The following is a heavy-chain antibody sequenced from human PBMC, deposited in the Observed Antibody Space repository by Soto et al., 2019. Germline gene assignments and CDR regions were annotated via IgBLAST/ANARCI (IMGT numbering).Heavy chain of an antibody. CDR3: ARGKKYSSSTTCYGGGYYYYGMDV. V-gene: IGHV4-34*01. D-gene: IGHD2-2*01. J-gene: IGHJ6*02. CDR1: GGCFSGYY. CDR2: INHSVST. Sequence: XGTLSLTCAVYGGCFSGYYWSWIRQPPGKGLEWIGEINHSVSTNYNPSLKSRVTISVDTSKNQFSLKLSSVTAADTAVYYCARGKKYSSSTTCYGGGYYYYGMDVRGQGTTVT.